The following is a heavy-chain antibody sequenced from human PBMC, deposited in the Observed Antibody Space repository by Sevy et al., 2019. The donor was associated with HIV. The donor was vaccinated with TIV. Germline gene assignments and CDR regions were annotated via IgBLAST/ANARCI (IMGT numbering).Heavy chain of an antibody. D-gene: IGHD6-6*01. CDR3: ARGVRTYDAFDL. CDR1: GFTFSSYS. J-gene: IGHJ3*01. CDR2: ISSSSSYI. V-gene: IGHV3-21*01. Sequence: GGSLRLSCAASGFTFSSYSMNWVHQAPGKGLEWVSSISSSSSYIYYADSVKGRFSISRDNAKNSLFLQMNSLRAEDTALYYCARGVRTYDAFDLWGQGTMVTVSS.